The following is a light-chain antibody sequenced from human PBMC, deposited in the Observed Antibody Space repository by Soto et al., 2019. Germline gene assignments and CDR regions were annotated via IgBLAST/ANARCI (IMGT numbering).Light chain of an antibody. CDR2: GDN. V-gene: IGLV1-44*01. CDR1: SSNIGSNI. Sequence: QSVLTQPPSASGTPGQRVVISCSGSSSNIGSNIVNWYQQIPGMAPKLLIYGDNQRPSGVPDRFSVSKSGTPASLAISGLQSEDEADYYCAAWDDSLNGVVFGGGTKLTVL. J-gene: IGLJ2*01. CDR3: AAWDDSLNGVV.